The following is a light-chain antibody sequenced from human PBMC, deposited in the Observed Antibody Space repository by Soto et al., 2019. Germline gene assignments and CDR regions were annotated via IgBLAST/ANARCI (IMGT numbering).Light chain of an antibody. J-gene: IGKJ2*01. CDR2: DES. CDR3: QQRDNLPPYT. Sequence: EIVWTHSPATLSLSPGERATLSCRASQTISSYLPWYQQKPGQAPRLLIYDESNRATGIPDRFSGSGSGTDFTRTISSLEPEDFAVYYCQQRDNLPPYTVGQGTKLEIK. V-gene: IGKV3-11*01. CDR1: QTISSY.